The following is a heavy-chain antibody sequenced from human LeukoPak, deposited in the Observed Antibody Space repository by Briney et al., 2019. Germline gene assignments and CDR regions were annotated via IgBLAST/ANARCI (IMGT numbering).Heavy chain of an antibody. Sequence: KSSETLSLTCTVSGGSISSSSYFWGWIRQPPGKGLEWIGSIYYSGSTYYNPSLKSRVTISVDTSKNQFSLKLSSVTAADTTVYYCARHGTGIVGATYFDYWGQGTLVTVPS. J-gene: IGHJ4*02. CDR2: IYYSGST. V-gene: IGHV4-39*01. D-gene: IGHD1-26*01. CDR1: GGSISSSSYF. CDR3: ARHGTGIVGATYFDY.